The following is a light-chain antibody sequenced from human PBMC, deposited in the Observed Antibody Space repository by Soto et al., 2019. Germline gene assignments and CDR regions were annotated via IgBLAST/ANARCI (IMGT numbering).Light chain of an antibody. CDR1: QGISSY. Sequence: IQLTQSPSSLSASVGDRVNITCRASQGISSYLAWYQQKPGKAPKLLIYAASTLQSGVPSRFSGSGSGTDFTLTISSLQPEDFATYYCHQLDSFPITFGQGTRLEIK. V-gene: IGKV1-9*01. CDR2: AAS. CDR3: HQLDSFPIT. J-gene: IGKJ5*01.